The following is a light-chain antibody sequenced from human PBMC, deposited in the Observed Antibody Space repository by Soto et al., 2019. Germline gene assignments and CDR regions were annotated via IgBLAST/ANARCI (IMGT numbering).Light chain of an antibody. J-gene: IGKJ1*01. CDR1: QDISNY. Sequence: DIQMTQSPSSLSASVGDRVTIACQASQDISNYLSWYQQKPGKAPKLLIYDASTLETGVPGRFSGSGYGTEFTLTISSLQPDDFATYYCQQYNSFPGTFGLGTKVEIK. CDR2: DAS. V-gene: IGKV1-33*01. CDR3: QQYNSFPGT.